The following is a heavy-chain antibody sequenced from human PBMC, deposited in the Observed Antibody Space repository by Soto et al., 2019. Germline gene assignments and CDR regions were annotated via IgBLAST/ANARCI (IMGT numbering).Heavy chain of an antibody. CDR1: GGSFSGYY. CDR3: ARAPSIAVAGTTIYYYYYGMDV. D-gene: IGHD6-19*01. Sequence: SLTCAVYGGSFSGYYWSWIRQPPGKGLEWIGEINHSGSTNYNPSLKSRVTISVDTSKNQFSLKLSSVTAADTAVYYCARAPSIAVAGTTIYYYYYGMDVWGQGTTVTVSS. J-gene: IGHJ6*02. CDR2: INHSGST. V-gene: IGHV4-34*01.